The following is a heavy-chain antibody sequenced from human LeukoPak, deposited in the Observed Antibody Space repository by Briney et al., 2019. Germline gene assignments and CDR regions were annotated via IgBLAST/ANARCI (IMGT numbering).Heavy chain of an antibody. D-gene: IGHD1-26*01. Sequence: SETLSLTCTVSGDPIISYYWTWIRQPAGKGLEWIGRIYTSGSTHYNPSLKSRITMSVDTSKNQFSLKLSSVTAADTAVYYCAGSYSGSYFNSAYAFDIWGQGTMVTVSS. J-gene: IGHJ3*02. CDR3: AGSYSGSYFNSAYAFDI. V-gene: IGHV4-4*07. CDR2: IYTSGST. CDR1: GDPIISYY.